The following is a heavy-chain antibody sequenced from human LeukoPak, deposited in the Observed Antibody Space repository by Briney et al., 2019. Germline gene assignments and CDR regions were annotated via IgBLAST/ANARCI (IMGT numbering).Heavy chain of an antibody. V-gene: IGHV4-59*01. CDR3: ARYRGYSYGLDY. CDR1: GGSISSYY. D-gene: IGHD5-18*01. J-gene: IGHJ4*02. Sequence: PSETLSLTCTVSGGSISSYYWSWIRQPPGKGLEWIGYIYYSGSTNYNPSLKSRVTISVDTSKNQFSLELSSVTAADTAVYYCARYRGYSYGLDYWRQGTLVTVSS. CDR2: IYYSGST.